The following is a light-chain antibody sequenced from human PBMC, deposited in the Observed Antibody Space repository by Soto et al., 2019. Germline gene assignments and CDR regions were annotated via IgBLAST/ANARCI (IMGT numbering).Light chain of an antibody. Sequence: DIVMTQSPDSLAVSLGERATINCKSSQSVLYSSNNKNYLAWYQQKPGQPPKLLLYWASTRESGVPDRFSGSGSGTDFTLTISSLQADDVAVYYCQQYYSTPAWTFGQGTKVEIK. CDR2: WAS. CDR3: QQYYSTPAWT. V-gene: IGKV4-1*01. CDR1: QSVLYSSNNKNY. J-gene: IGKJ1*01.